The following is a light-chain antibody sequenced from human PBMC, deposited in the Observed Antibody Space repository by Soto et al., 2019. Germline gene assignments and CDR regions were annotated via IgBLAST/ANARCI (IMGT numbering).Light chain of an antibody. CDR2: APS. CDR1: QDIHNY. V-gene: IGKV1-8*01. Sequence: AVLLTQSPSSFSASTGDRATITCRASQDIHNYLAWYQQVPGKAPKLLLYAPSILQTGVPSRFSGSGSGTDFTLTIGGLQSEDFATYFCQHYYNYPWTFGQGTTVE. J-gene: IGKJ1*01. CDR3: QHYYNYPWT.